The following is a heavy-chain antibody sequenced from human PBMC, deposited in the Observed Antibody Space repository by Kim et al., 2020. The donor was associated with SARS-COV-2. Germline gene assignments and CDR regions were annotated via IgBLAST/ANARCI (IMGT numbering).Heavy chain of an antibody. CDR3: ARGRIAAAGRVWRFDY. V-gene: IGHV4-34*01. J-gene: IGHJ4*02. D-gene: IGHD6-13*01. CDR2: INHSGST. Sequence: SETLSLTCAVYGGSFSGYYWSWIRQPPGKGLEWIGEINHSGSTNYNPSLKSRVTISVDTSKNQFSLKLSSVTAADTAVYYCARGRIAAAGRVWRFDYWGQGTLVTVSS. CDR1: GGSFSGYY.